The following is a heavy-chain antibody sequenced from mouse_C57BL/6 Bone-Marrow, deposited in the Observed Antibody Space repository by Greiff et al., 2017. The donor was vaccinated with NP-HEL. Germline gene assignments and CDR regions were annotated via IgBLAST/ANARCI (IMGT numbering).Heavy chain of an antibody. Sequence: EVQLQESGPGLVKPSQSLSLTCSVTGYSITSGYYWNWIRQFPGNKLEWMGYISYDGSNNYNPSLKNRISITRDTSKNQFFLKLNSVTTEDTATYYCARDRLLRRYAMDYWGQGTSVTVSS. D-gene: IGHD2-12*01. J-gene: IGHJ4*01. V-gene: IGHV3-6*01. CDR2: ISYDGSN. CDR3: ARDRLLRRYAMDY. CDR1: GYSITSGYY.